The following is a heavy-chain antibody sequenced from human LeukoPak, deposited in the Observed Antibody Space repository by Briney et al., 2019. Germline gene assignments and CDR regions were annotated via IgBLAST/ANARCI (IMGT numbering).Heavy chain of an antibody. CDR3: ALVSKIVDKLRAFDN. V-gene: IGHV1-2*02. Sequence: ASVKVSCKASGYTFTGYYMHWVRQAPGQGLEWMGWINPNSGGTNYAQKFQGRVTMTRDTSISTAYMELSRLRSDDTAVYYCALVSKIVDKLRAFDNWGQGTMVTVSS. CDR1: GYTFTGYY. J-gene: IGHJ3*02. D-gene: IGHD3-22*01. CDR2: INPNSGGT.